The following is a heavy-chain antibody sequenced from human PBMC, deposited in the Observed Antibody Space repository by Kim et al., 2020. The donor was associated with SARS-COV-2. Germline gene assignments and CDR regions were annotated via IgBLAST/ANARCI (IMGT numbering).Heavy chain of an antibody. J-gene: IGHJ4*02. Sequence: GGSLRLSCAASGFTFSSYAMSWVRQAPGKGLEWVSAISGSGARTNYADSVKGRFTISRDNPKNTLFLQMNSLRADDTAVYFCAKIYGDYGPRWGQGTLVTVSS. D-gene: IGHD4-17*01. CDR1: GFTFSSYA. V-gene: IGHV3-23*01. CDR3: AKIYGDYGPR. CDR2: ISGSGART.